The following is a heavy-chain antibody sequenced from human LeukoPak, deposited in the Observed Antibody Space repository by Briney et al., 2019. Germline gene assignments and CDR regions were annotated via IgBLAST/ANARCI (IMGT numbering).Heavy chain of an antibody. D-gene: IGHD2-2*01. CDR1: GYNFITYW. CDR3: ARGYCSSTSCYRFDY. J-gene: IGHJ4*02. V-gene: IGHV5-51*01. CDR2: IYPGDSDT. Sequence: GESLKISCKGSGYNFITYWIGWVCQTPGKGLEWMGIIYPGDSDTRYSPSFQGQVTISADKSISTAYMQWSSLKASDTAMYYCARGYCSSTSCYRFDYWGQGTLVTVSS.